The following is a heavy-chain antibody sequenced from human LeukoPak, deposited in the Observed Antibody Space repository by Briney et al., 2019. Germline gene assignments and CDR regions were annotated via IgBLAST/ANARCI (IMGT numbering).Heavy chain of an antibody. J-gene: IGHJ4*02. CDR1: GFTFSSYG. CDR2: IWYDGSNK. D-gene: IGHD3-22*01. V-gene: IGHV3-33*01. CDR3: ARGFYYDSSGPDY. Sequence: GGSLRLSCAASGFTFSSYGMPWVRQAPGKGLEWVAVIWYDGSNKYYADSVKGRFTISRDNSKNTLYLQMNSLRAEDTAVYYCARGFYYDSSGPDYWGQGTLVTVSS.